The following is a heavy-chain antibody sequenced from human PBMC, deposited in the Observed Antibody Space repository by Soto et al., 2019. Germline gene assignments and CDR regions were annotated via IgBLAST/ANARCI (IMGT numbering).Heavy chain of an antibody. CDR3: ATLGPGYSYALGLDY. J-gene: IGHJ4*02. V-gene: IGHV1-69*01. CDR2: IIPIFGTA. Sequence: QVQLVQSGAEVKKPGSSVKVSCKASGGTFSSYAISWVRQAPGQGLEWMGGIIPIFGTANYAQKFQGRVTITADESTSTAYMELRSLRSEDTAVYYCATLGPGYSYALGLDYWGQGTLVTVSS. D-gene: IGHD5-18*01. CDR1: GGTFSSYA.